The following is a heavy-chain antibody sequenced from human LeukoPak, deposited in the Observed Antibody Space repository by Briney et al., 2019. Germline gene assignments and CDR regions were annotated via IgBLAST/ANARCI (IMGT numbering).Heavy chain of an antibody. CDR1: GGSISSGSYY. CDR2: IYTSGST. V-gene: IGHV4-61*02. J-gene: IGHJ4*02. D-gene: IGHD5-12*01. CDR3: AGDDSGYEE. Sequence: SETLSLTCTVSGGSISSGSYYWSWIRQPAGKGLEWVGRIYTSGSTNYNPSLKSRVTISVDTSKNQFSLKLSSVTAADTAVYYCAGDDSGYEEWGQGTLVTVSS.